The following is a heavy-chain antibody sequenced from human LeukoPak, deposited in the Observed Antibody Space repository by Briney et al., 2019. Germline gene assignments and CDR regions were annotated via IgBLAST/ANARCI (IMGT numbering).Heavy chain of an antibody. J-gene: IGHJ6*03. Sequence: ASVNVSCKTSGYTFTAYYIHWVRQAPGQGLEWLGWINPNNAATKLTQKFQGRVTMTRDTSISTAYMGLTRLRSDDTAVYYCARDWSVVPGGARDYHYYYMDVWGTGTTVTVSS. CDR2: INPNNAAT. V-gene: IGHV1-2*02. CDR1: GYTFTAYY. CDR3: ARDWSVVPGGARDYHYYYMDV. D-gene: IGHD2-21*01.